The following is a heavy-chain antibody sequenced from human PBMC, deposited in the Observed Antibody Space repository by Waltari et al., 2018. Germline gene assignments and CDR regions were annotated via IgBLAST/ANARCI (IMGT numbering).Heavy chain of an antibody. CDR3: ARTGGGATY. CDR2: NNTNTGDP. D-gene: IGHD6-25*01. V-gene: IGHV7-4-1*02. CDR1: GYDFTYYT. Sequence: QVQLVQSGSELKNPGASVQVSCKASGYDFTYYTINWVRQAPGQGLEWMGRNNTNTGDPIYVQDFTGRFVFSLDTSVRTAYLQISSLQPEDTAIYYCARTGGGATYWGQGTLLTVSS. J-gene: IGHJ4*02.